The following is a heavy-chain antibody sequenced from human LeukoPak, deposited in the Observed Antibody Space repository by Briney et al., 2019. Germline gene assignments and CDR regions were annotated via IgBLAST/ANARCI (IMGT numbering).Heavy chain of an antibody. Sequence: SETLSLTCAVYGGSFSGYYWSWIRQPPGKGLEWIGEINHSGSTNYNPSLKSRVTISVDTSKNQFSLKLSSVTAADTAVYYCARDRRVYYYDSSGHTRNMDVWGKGTTVTVSS. J-gene: IGHJ6*03. CDR2: INHSGST. CDR1: GGSFSGYY. D-gene: IGHD3-22*01. V-gene: IGHV4-34*01. CDR3: ARDRRVYYYDSSGHTRNMDV.